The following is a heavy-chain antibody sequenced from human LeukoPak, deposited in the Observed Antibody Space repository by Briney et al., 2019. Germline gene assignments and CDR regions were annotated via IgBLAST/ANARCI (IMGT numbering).Heavy chain of an antibody. Sequence: SETLSLTCTVSGGSISNYYWSWIRQPAGKGLEWIGRIYISGSTSGSTDYNPSLKSRVTMSVDTSRNQFSLKVNSVTAADTAVYYCARFRDYKEAFDMWGLGTMVTVSP. D-gene: IGHD3-10*01. CDR3: ARFRDYKEAFDM. CDR1: GGSISNYY. CDR2: IYISGSTSGST. V-gene: IGHV4-4*07. J-gene: IGHJ3*02.